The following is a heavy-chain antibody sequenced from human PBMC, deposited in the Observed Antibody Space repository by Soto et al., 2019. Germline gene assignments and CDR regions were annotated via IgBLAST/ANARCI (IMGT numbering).Heavy chain of an antibody. V-gene: IGHV4-39*01. CDR2: IYYSGST. CDR3: ARHTFDEPAGLTSFFTGGRYYGMDV. CDR1: GGSISSSSYY. D-gene: IGHD3-16*01. Sequence: SETLSLTCTVSGGSISSSSYYWGWIRQPPGKGLEWIGSIYYSGSTYYNPSLKSRVTISVDTSKNQFSLKLSSVTAADTAVYYCARHTFDEPAGLTSFFTGGRYYGMDVWGQGTTVTVS. J-gene: IGHJ6*02.